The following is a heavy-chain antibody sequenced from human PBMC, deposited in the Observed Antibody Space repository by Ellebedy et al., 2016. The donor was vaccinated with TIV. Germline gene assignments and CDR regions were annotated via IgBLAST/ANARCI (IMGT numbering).Heavy chain of an antibody. D-gene: IGHD6-13*01. CDR1: GGSISSGGFY. CDR2: ISDSGNT. CDR3: ARTAGGKDLDF. J-gene: IGHJ4*02. Sequence: MPSETLSLTCTVSGGSISSGGFYWSWSRQRPGKGLEWIGCISDSGNTYHSPSLKSRVTMSRDTSKNQFSLNLSAVTAADTAVYYCARTAGGKDLDFWGQGARVTVSS. V-gene: IGHV4-31*03.